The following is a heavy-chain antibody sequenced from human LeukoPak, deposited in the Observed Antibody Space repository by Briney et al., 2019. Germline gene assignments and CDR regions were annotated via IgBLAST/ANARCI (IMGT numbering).Heavy chain of an antibody. CDR2: IYTSGST. D-gene: IGHD3-3*01. CDR3: ARDHGDFWSGYYLDAFDI. V-gene: IGHV4-61*02. CDR1: GGSISSGSYY. J-gene: IGHJ3*02. Sequence: PSETLSLTCTVSGGSISSGSYYWSWIRQPAGKGLEWIGRIYTSGSTNYNPSLKSRVTISVDTSKNQFSLKLSSVTAADTAVYYCARDHGDFWSGYYLDAFDIWGQGTMVTVSS.